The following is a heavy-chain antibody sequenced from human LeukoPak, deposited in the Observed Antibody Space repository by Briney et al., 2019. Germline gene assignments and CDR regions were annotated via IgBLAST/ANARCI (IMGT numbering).Heavy chain of an antibody. CDR3: ARDHYHKVHSVMVTAPDY. CDR2: INPTGGST. CDR1: GYTFTGYY. D-gene: IGHD2-21*02. V-gene: IGHV1-46*01. J-gene: IGHJ4*02. Sequence: ASVKVSCKTSGYTFTGYYMHWVRQAPGEGLEWMGIINPTGGSTSYAQKFQGRVTMTRDTSTSTVYMELSSLRAEDTAVYYCARDHYHKVHSVMVTAPDYWGQGTLVIVSS.